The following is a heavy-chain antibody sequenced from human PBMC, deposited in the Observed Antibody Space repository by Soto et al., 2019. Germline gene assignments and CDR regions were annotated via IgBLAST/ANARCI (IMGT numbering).Heavy chain of an antibody. Sequence: QVQLQESGPGLVKPSETLSLTCTVSGASIRSYFWSWIRQPPGKGLEWIGYIYYSGSTNYNPSLKTRATMSIDTSKSQFSLKLTSVSAADTAIYYCASRGDYDPLFDYWGQGTLVTVSS. CDR2: IYYSGST. D-gene: IGHD3-16*01. CDR3: ASRGDYDPLFDY. V-gene: IGHV4-59*01. CDR1: GASIRSYF. J-gene: IGHJ4*02.